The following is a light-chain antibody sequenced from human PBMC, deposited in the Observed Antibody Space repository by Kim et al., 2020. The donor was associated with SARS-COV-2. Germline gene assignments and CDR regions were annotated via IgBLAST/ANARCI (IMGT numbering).Light chain of an antibody. V-gene: IGKV3-15*01. CDR3: QQYKDWPLT. J-gene: IGKJ4*01. Sequence: VSPGARATLSCRAIQSVSSSLAWYQQKPGQVPRLLIYGASNRATDIPARFSGSGSGTEFTLTVSSLQSEDFGVYYCQQYKDWPLTFGGGTKVDIK. CDR1: QSVSSS. CDR2: GAS.